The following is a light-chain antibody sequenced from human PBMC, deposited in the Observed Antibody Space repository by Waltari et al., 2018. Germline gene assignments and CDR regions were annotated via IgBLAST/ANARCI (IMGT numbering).Light chain of an antibody. V-gene: IGKV3-15*01. Sequence: EIVMTQSPATLSMSPGEGATLSCRASPSISTNLAWYQQRPGQAPRLLIYDTSTRATGIPVKFSGSGSGTEFTLTISDLQPEDFAVYYCQQYNNWPPLYTFGQGTKLDIK. CDR1: PSISTN. CDR3: QQYNNWPPLYT. CDR2: DTS. J-gene: IGKJ2*01.